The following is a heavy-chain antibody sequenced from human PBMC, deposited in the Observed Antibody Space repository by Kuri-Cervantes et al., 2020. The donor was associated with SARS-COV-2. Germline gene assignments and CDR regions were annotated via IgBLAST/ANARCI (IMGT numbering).Heavy chain of an antibody. Sequence: GESLKISCAASGFTVSSNYMSWVRQAPGKGLEWVSVIYSGGSTYYADSVKGRFTISRHNSKNTLYLQMNSLRAEDTAVYYCAGINYDILTGYYEEGWFDPWGQGTLVTVSS. J-gene: IGHJ5*02. CDR3: AGINYDILTGYYEEGWFDP. D-gene: IGHD3-9*01. V-gene: IGHV3-53*04. CDR2: IYSGGST. CDR1: GFTVSSNY.